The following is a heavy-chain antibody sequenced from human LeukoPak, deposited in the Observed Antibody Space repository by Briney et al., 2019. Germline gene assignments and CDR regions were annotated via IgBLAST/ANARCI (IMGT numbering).Heavy chain of an antibody. CDR2: ITSSGTYI. J-gene: IGHJ4*02. Sequence: GGSLRLSCAASGFSFSSYSMNWVRQAPGKGLEWVSSITSSGTYIYYADSVKGRFTISRDNAKNSLYLQMNSLSAEDTALYYCARGDYYDNSPLGSWGQGTLVTVSS. V-gene: IGHV3-21*01. D-gene: IGHD3-22*01. CDR1: GFSFSSYS. CDR3: ARGDYYDNSPLGS.